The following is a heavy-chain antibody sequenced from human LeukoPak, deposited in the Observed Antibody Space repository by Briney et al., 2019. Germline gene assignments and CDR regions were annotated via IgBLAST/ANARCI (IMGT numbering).Heavy chain of an antibody. J-gene: IGHJ4*02. CDR2: ISGSGGST. D-gene: IGHD6-13*01. CDR3: AKDKAAAPASSFDY. V-gene: IGHV3-23*01. Sequence: PGGSLRLSCAASGFIFTSYAMSWVRQAPGKGLEGVTAISGSGGSTYYADSVKGRFTISRDNSKNTLYLQMNSLRAEDTAVYYCAKDKAAAPASSFDYWGQGTPVTVSS. CDR1: GFIFTSYA.